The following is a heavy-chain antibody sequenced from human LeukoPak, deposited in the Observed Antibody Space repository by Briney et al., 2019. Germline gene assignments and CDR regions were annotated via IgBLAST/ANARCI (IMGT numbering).Heavy chain of an antibody. V-gene: IGHV3-66*01. Sequence: GGSLRLSCAASGFTVSSNYMSWVRQAPGKGLEWVSVIYSGGSTYYADSVKGRFTISRDNSKNTLYLQMNSLRAEDTAVYYCARDGIFREYYFDYWGQGTLVTVSS. CDR3: ARDGIFREYYFDY. CDR1: GFTVSSNY. J-gene: IGHJ4*02. D-gene: IGHD1-26*01. CDR2: IYSGGST.